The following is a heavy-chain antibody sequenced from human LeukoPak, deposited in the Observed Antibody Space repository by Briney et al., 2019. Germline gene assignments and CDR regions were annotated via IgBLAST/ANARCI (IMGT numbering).Heavy chain of an antibody. D-gene: IGHD6-13*01. CDR1: EFTFSSYS. CDR2: ISSSSSYI. V-gene: IGHV3-21*01. Sequence: GGSLRLSCAASEFTFSSYSMNWVRQAPGKGLEWVSSISSSSSYIYYADSVKGRFTISRDNAKNSLYLQMNSLRAEDTAVYYCARVSTDEQQLVPSRAFDIWGQGTMVTVSS. J-gene: IGHJ3*02. CDR3: ARVSTDEQQLVPSRAFDI.